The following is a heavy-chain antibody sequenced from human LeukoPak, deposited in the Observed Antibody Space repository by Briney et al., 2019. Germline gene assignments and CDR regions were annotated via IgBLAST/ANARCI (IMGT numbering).Heavy chain of an antibody. CDR2: IIPIFGIA. CDR1: GGTFSSYA. Sequence: SVKVSCKASGGTFSSYAISWVRQAPGQGLEWMGGIIPIFGIANYAQKFQGRVTITADESTSTAYMELSSLRSEDTAVYYCARELEVPAATWFDPWGQGTLVTVFS. D-gene: IGHD2-2*01. CDR3: ARELEVPAATWFDP. J-gene: IGHJ5*02. V-gene: IGHV1-69*13.